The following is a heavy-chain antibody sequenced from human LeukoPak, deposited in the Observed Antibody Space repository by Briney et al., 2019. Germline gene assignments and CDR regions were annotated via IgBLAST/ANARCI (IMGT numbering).Heavy chain of an antibody. CDR3: ARGGGYSGYGGDY. J-gene: IGHJ4*02. CDR1: GGSISSGSYY. Sequence: RSSQTLSLTCTVSGGSISSGSYYWSWIRQPAGKGLEWIGRIYTSGSTNYNPSLKSRVTISVDTSKNQFSLKLSSVTAADTAVYYCARGGGYSGYGGDYWGQGTLVTVSS. CDR2: IYTSGST. D-gene: IGHD5-12*01. V-gene: IGHV4-61*02.